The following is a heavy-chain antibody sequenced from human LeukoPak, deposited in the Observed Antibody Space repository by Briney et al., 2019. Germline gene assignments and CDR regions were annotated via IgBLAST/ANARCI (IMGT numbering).Heavy chain of an antibody. CDR2: IRHDGHT. CDR1: GYFSTAYY. CDR3: ARQVVTKGEWAFDV. Sequence: SETLSLTCTVSGYFSTAYYWGWILQPPGKGLEWIASIRHDGHTYYNPSLKSQVTISIDMSRNQFSLKLNSLTAADTAVYYCARQVVTKGEWAFDVWGQGTMVTVSS. V-gene: IGHV4-38-2*02. D-gene: IGHD5-12*01. J-gene: IGHJ3*01.